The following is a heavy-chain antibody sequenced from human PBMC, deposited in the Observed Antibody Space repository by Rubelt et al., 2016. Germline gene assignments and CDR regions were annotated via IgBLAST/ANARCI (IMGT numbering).Heavy chain of an antibody. CDR2: ISYDGSNK. V-gene: IGHV3-30*04. D-gene: IGHD2-2*01. J-gene: IGHJ4*02. Sequence: GLEWVAVISYDGSNKYYADSVKGRFTISRDNSKNTLYLQMNSLRAEDTAVYYCARDWDGSSTWDYWGQGTLVTVSS. CDR3: ARDWDGSSTWDY.